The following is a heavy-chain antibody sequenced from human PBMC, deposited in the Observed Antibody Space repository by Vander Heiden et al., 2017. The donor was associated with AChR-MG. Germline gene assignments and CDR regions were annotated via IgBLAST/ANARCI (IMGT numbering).Heavy chain of an antibody. V-gene: IGHV4-34*01. J-gene: IGHJ4*02. CDR1: GGSFSGYY. Sequence: QVQLQQCGAGLLKPSETLSLTCAVYGGSFSGYYWSWIRQPPGKGLEWIGEINHSGSTNYNPSLKSRVTISVDTSKNQFSLKLSSVTAADTAVYYCARKRAARPFDYWGQGTLVTVSS. D-gene: IGHD6-6*01. CDR2: INHSGST. CDR3: ARKRAARPFDY.